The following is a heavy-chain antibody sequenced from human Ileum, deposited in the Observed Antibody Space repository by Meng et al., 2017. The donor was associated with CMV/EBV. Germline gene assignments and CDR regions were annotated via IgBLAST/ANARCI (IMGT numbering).Heavy chain of an antibody. J-gene: IGHJ4*02. CDR3: ARGANGNYLYYFDY. CDR2: INGGNGDT. Sequence: QVQLVQSGSELKKPGASVKVSCKAAENIFSKIGIHWVRQAPGQRLEWMGSINGGNGDTKYLQKFQGRVTITRDTSASTAYMELSSLRSEDTAVYYCARGANGNYLYYFDYWGQGTLVTVSS. D-gene: IGHD3-10*01. V-gene: IGHV1-3*01. CDR1: ENIFSKIG.